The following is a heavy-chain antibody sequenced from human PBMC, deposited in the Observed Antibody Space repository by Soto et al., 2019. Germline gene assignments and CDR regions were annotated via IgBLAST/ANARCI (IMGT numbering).Heavy chain of an antibody. D-gene: IGHD6-13*01. Sequence: QVQLVQSGAEVKRPGASVKVSCKASGYTFTSYAVHWVRQAPGQRLEWMGWINTAKDTTKYSQKFQGRVTITRDTSANIVYMEVSSLTSEDTAVYYCARGSSWSYFDYWGQGTLSPSPQ. CDR3: ARGSSWSYFDY. CDR1: GYTFTSYA. V-gene: IGHV1-3*04. J-gene: IGHJ4*02. CDR2: INTAKDTT.